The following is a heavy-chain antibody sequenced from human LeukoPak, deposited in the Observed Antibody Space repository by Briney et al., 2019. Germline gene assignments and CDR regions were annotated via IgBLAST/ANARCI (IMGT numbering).Heavy chain of an antibody. CDR2: INPNSGGT. CDR1: GYTFIGYY. Sequence: ASVKVSCKGSGYTFIGYYLHWVRQAPGQGLEWMGWINPNSGGTNYAQKFQGRVTMTRDTSISTAYMELSRLRSDDTAVYYCAGGTPYYFDYWGQGTLVTVSS. J-gene: IGHJ4*02. CDR3: AGGTPYYFDY. V-gene: IGHV1-2*02. D-gene: IGHD2-15*01.